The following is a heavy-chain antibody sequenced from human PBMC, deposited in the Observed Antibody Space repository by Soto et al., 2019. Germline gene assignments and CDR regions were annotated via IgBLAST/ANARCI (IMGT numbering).Heavy chain of an antibody. CDR3: TKVTRGYCSGGSCYSYDY. Sequence: GGSLRLSCAASGFTFSSYGMHWVRQAPGKGLEWVAVISYDGSKKYYADSVKGRFTISRDNSKNTLYLQMNSLRAEDTAVYYCTKVTRGYCSGGSCYSYDYWGQGTLVTVSS. CDR1: GFTFSSYG. J-gene: IGHJ4*02. V-gene: IGHV3-30*18. D-gene: IGHD2-15*01. CDR2: ISYDGSKK.